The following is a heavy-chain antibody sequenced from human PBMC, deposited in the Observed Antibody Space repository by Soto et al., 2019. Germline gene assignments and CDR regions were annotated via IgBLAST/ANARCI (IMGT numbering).Heavy chain of an antibody. V-gene: IGHV3-53*01. Sequence: GGSLRLSCAASGFTVSSNYMSWVRQAPGKGLEWVSVIYSGGSTYYADSVKGRFTISRDNSKNTLYLQMNSLRAEDTAVYYCARERDYDILTGPIENWGQGTLVTVSS. CDR3: ARERDYDILTGPIEN. J-gene: IGHJ4*02. CDR1: GFTVSSNY. D-gene: IGHD3-9*01. CDR2: IYSGGST.